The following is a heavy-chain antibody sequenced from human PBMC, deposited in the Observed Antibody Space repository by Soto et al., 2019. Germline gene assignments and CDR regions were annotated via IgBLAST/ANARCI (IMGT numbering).Heavy chain of an antibody. D-gene: IGHD4-17*01. CDR2: INPNSGGT. CDR1: GYTFTGYY. Sequence: ASVKVSCKASGYTFTGYYMHWVRQAPGQGLEWMGWINPNSGGTNYAQKFQGWVTMTRDTSISTAYMELSRLRSDDTAVYYCARGHGDYLMDAFDIWGQGTMVTVSS. J-gene: IGHJ3*02. CDR3: ARGHGDYLMDAFDI. V-gene: IGHV1-2*04.